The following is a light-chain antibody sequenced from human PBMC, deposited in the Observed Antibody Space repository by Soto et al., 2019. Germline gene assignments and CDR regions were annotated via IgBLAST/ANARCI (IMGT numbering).Light chain of an antibody. CDR3: NSFRSTTTTPYYV. V-gene: IGLV2-14*01. CDR1: SSDVGGYNY. Sequence: QSALTQPASVSASPGQSITISCTGTSSDVGGYNYASWYQQHPGRAPKLMIYEVSNRPSGVSNRFSGSKSGNTASLSISGLQAEDEADYYCNSFRSTTTTPYYVFGTGTKVTVL. J-gene: IGLJ1*01. CDR2: EVS.